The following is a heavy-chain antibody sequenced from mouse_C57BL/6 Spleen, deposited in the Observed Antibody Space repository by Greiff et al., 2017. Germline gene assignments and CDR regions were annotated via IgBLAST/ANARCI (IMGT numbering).Heavy chain of an antibody. CDR1: GYTFTSYW. Sequence: VQLQQPGAELVMPGASVKLSCKASGYTFTSYWMHWVKQRPGQGLEWIGEIDPSDSYTNYNQKFKGKSTLTVDKSSSTAYMQLSSLTSEDSAVYYCARGSYVYFDVWGTGTTVTVSS. CDR2: IDPSDSYT. CDR3: ARGSYVYFDV. J-gene: IGHJ1*03. D-gene: IGHD1-1*02. V-gene: IGHV1-69*01.